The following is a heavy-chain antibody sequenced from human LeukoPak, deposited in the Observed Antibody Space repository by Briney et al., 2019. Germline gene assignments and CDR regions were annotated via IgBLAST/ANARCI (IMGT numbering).Heavy chain of an antibody. D-gene: IGHD2-15*01. CDR1: GGSISNYY. Sequence: SETLSLTCTVSGGSISNYYWSWIRQPAGKGLEWIGRKYARGSSNYNPPVQSRVTMSVDTSKNQFSLKLRSVTAADTAVYYCARGRYCSADICTGGDSFDIWGQGAMVSVSP. J-gene: IGHJ3*02. V-gene: IGHV4-4*07. CDR3: ARGRYCSADICTGGDSFDI. CDR2: KYARGSS.